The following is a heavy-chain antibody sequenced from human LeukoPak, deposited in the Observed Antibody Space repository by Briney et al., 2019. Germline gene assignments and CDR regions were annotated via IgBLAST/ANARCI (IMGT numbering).Heavy chain of an antibody. CDR2: ISSSSSYI. D-gene: IGHD3-10*01. CDR3: AKDPYGDAFDI. J-gene: IGHJ3*02. Sequence: GSLRLSCAASGFTFSSYWMSWVRQAPGKGLEWVSSISSSSSYIYYADSVKGRFTISRDNAKNSLYLQMNSLRAEDTAVYYCAKDPYGDAFDIWGQGTMVTVSS. CDR1: GFTFSSYW. V-gene: IGHV3-21*01.